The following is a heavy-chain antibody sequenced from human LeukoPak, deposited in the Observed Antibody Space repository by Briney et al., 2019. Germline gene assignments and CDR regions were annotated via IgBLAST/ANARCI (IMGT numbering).Heavy chain of an antibody. D-gene: IGHD2-21*01. Sequence: SETLSLTCTVSGASLRTYFWSWIRQAPGRGLEWIGNIYASGTTNYNPSLESRVTISLDTSKNQVSPRLTSVSAADTALYYCAREVPLYSETAFDIWSQGTLVTVSS. V-gene: IGHV4-4*08. CDR1: GASLRTYF. CDR2: IYASGTT. J-gene: IGHJ3*02. CDR3: AREVPLYSETAFDI.